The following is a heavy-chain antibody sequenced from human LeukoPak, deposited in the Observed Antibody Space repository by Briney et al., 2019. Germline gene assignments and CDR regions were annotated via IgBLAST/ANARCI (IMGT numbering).Heavy chain of an antibody. Sequence: GSSVKVSCKASGNSFRSSTFAWVRQAPGRGLEWVGGIIPIFGAPNYALKFQGRVTITTDESTSSVYMEFSSLGSEDTAIYYCARGPLHVVLSSRSLKWFDPWGQGSLVTVSS. CDR2: IIPIFGAP. J-gene: IGHJ5*02. CDR3: ARGPLHVVLSSRSLKWFDP. D-gene: IGHD2-15*01. CDR1: GNSFRSST. V-gene: IGHV1-69*05.